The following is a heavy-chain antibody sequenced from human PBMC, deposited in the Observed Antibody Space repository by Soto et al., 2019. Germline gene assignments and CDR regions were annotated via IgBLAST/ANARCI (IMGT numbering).Heavy chain of an antibody. J-gene: IGHJ3*02. CDR2: ISGSGGST. V-gene: IGHV3-23*01. CDR3: AKQRGYSSGWYGAFDI. CDR1: GFTFTSYA. D-gene: IGHD6-19*01. Sequence: EVRLLESGGGLVPPGGSLRLSCAASGFTFTSYAMSWVRQAPGKGLEWVSLISGSGGSTYYADSVKGRFTISRDDSKNAVYLQMDSLRAEDTAVYYCAKQRGYSSGWYGAFDIWGQGTMVTVSS.